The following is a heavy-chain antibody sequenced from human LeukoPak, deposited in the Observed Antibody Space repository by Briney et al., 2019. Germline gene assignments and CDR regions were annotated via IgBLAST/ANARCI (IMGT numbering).Heavy chain of an antibody. Sequence: SGPALVKPTQTLTLTCTFSGFSLSTSGMRVSWIRQPPGKALEWLARIDWDDDKFYSTSLKTRLTFSKDTSKNQVVLTMTNMDPVDTATYYCARGRDGYNLDYWGQGTLVTVSS. CDR3: ARGRDGYNLDY. CDR2: IDWDDDK. D-gene: IGHD5-24*01. V-gene: IGHV2-70*04. J-gene: IGHJ4*02. CDR1: GFSLSTSGMR.